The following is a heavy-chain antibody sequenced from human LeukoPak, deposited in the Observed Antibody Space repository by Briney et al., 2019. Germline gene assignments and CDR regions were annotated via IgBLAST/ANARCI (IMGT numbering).Heavy chain of an antibody. J-gene: IGHJ4*02. V-gene: IGHV1-69*13. D-gene: IGHD1-20*01. CDR3: ARSSVRNNWNLDY. CDR1: GGTFSSYA. CDR2: IIPIFGTA. Sequence: VKVSCKASGGTFSSYAISWVRQAPGQGLEWMGGIIPIFGTANYAQKFQGRVTITADESTSTAYMELSSLRSEDTAVYYCARSSVRNNWNLDYWGQGTLVTVSS.